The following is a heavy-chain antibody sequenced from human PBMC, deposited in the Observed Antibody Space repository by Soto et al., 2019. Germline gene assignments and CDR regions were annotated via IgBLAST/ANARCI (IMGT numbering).Heavy chain of an antibody. CDR3: ARVGLDCSGGSCYSLSNYYYYGMDV. CDR1: GGTFSSYA. J-gene: IGHJ6*02. CDR2: IIPIFGTA. D-gene: IGHD2-15*01. Sequence: SVKVSCKASGGTFSSYAISWVRQAPGQGLEWMGGIIPIFGTANYAQKFQGRVTITADESTSTAYMELSSLRSEDTAVYYCARVGLDCSGGSCYSLSNYYYYGMDVWGQGTTVTVS. V-gene: IGHV1-69*13.